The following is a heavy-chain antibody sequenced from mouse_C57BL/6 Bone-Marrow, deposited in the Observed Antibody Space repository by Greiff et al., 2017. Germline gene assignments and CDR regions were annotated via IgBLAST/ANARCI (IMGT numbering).Heavy chain of an antibody. Sequence: VQLQESGAELARPGASVKTSCKASGYTFTSYTMHWVKQRPGQGLEWIGYINPSSGYTKYNQKFKDKATLTADKSSSTAYMQLSSLTSEDSAVYYCGVRRGLDYWGQGTTLTVSS. CDR2: INPSSGYT. CDR1: GYTFTSYT. J-gene: IGHJ2*01. V-gene: IGHV1-4*01. CDR3: GVRRGLDY. D-gene: IGHD2-14*01.